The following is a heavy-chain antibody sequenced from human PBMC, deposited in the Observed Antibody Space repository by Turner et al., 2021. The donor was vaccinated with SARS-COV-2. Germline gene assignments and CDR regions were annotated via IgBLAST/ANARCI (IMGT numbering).Heavy chain of an antibody. Sequence: QLQLQESRPELLKPSETLSLTCLFSGCSISSSSYYWGWIRQPPGKGPEWLGRVYYRGNTYNNQSLESRVTISGDTSNNQFSLKLNCVTAADTAVYYCARGKSTVTTYYYYYMDVWGKGTTVTVSS. CDR1: GCSISSSSYY. J-gene: IGHJ6*03. CDR2: VYYRGNT. CDR3: ARGKSTVTTYYYYYMDV. D-gene: IGHD4-4*01. V-gene: IGHV4-39*01.